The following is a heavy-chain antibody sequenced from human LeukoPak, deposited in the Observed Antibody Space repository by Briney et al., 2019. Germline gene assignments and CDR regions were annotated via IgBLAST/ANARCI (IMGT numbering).Heavy chain of an antibody. V-gene: IGHV1-2*02. D-gene: IGHD3-10*01. CDR1: GYTFTGYY. Sequence: GASVKVSCKASGYTFTGYYMHWVRQAPGQGLEGMGWINPKSGGTNYAQKFQGRVTMTRDTSISTAYMELSRLRSDDTAVYYCARDKSSYYGSGSYAYYFDYWGQGTLVTVSS. J-gene: IGHJ4*02. CDR3: ARDKSSYYGSGSYAYYFDY. CDR2: INPKSGGT.